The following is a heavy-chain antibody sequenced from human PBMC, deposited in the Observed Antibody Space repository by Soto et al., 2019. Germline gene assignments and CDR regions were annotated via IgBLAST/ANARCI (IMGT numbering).Heavy chain of an antibody. D-gene: IGHD2-15*01. CDR2: IYYSGST. CDR3: ESARLGYCSGGSCYAWFDT. J-gene: IGHJ5*02. CDR1: GGSISSYY. V-gene: IGHV4-59*01. Sequence: SETLSLTCTVSGGSISSYYWSWIRQPPGKGLEWIGYIYYSGSTNYNPSLKSRVTISVDTSKNQFSLKLSSVTAADTAVYYCESARLGYCSGGSCYAWFDTWGQGTLVTVSS.